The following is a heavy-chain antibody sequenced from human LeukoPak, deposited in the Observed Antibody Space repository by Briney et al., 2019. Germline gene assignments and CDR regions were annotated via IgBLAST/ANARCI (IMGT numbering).Heavy chain of an antibody. CDR1: GGSISSSSYY. Sequence: SETLSLPCTVSGGSISSSSYYWGRIRRPPGKGLEWIGNIYYSGSTYYNPSLKSRVTISVDTSKNQFSLKLSSVTAADTAVYYCPVGSGGSGFDYWGQGTLVTVSS. V-gene: IGHV4-39*01. D-gene: IGHD3-10*01. CDR3: PVGSGGSGFDY. CDR2: IYYSGST. J-gene: IGHJ4*02.